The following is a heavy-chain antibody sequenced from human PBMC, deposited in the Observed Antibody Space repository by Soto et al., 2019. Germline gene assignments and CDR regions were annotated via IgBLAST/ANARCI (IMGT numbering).Heavy chain of an antibody. J-gene: IGHJ4*02. CDR2: ITGSGDST. D-gene: IGHD3-3*01. CDR1: GFTFSSHA. V-gene: IGHV3-23*01. Sequence: GGSLRLSCAVSGFTFSSHAMSWVRQAPGKGLECVSSITGSGDSTYYADSVKGRFTISRDKSKSTLYLQMNSLRAEDTAVYYCARDYKVFWSCYYTSFDYWGQGTLVTVSS. CDR3: ARDYKVFWSCYYTSFDY.